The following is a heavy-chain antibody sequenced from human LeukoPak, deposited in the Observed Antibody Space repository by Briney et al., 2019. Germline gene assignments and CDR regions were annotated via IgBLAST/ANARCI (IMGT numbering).Heavy chain of an antibody. CDR2: ISSSSSTI. Sequence: GGSLRLSCAASGFTFSSYSMNWVRQAPGKGLEWVSYISSSSSTIYYADSVKGRFTISRDNAKNSLYLQINSLRDEDTAVYYCARDLTAYYDFWSGYFPHIDAFDIWGQGTMVTVSS. D-gene: IGHD3-3*01. J-gene: IGHJ3*02. CDR1: GFTFSSYS. V-gene: IGHV3-48*02. CDR3: ARDLTAYYDFWSGYFPHIDAFDI.